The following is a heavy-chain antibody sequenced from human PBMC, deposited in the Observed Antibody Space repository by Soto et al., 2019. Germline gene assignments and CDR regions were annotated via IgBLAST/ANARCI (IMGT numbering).Heavy chain of an antibody. CDR2: IWDDSTNE. D-gene: IGHD1-7*01. V-gene: IGHV3-33*01. J-gene: IGHJ4*02. CDR3: ARVITGTSTLDY. Sequence: GGSLRLSCAASGFSFNTFGMHWVRQPPGKRLEWVASIWDDSTNENYADSVKGRFTISRDNSKNTLFLQMNSLRAEDTAIYYCARVITGTSTLDYWGLGTLVTVSS. CDR1: GFSFNTFG.